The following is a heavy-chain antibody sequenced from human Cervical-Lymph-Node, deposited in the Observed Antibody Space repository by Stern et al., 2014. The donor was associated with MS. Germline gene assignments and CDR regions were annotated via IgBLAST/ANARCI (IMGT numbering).Heavy chain of an antibody. CDR1: GYTFSTYG. J-gene: IGHJ4*02. V-gene: IGHV1-18*04. Sequence: QMQLVQYGAEVQKPGASVKVSCKASGYTFSTYGISWVRQAPGQGLEWMGWISGDNSNINHAQSVQGRVTMTTDISTSTAYMELRSLRSDDTALYYCARDYGSGWGIDYWGQGTLVTVSS. CDR3: ARDYGSGWGIDY. CDR2: ISGDNSNI. D-gene: IGHD6-19*01.